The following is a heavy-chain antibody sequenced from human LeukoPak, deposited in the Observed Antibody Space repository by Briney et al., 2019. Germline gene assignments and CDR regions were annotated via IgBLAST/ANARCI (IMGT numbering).Heavy chain of an antibody. D-gene: IGHD3-3*01. J-gene: IGHJ5*02. CDR3: SRDLKGGRFPKNWLDP. CDR1: GYTFIDYY. V-gene: IGHV1-2*02. CDR2: INPKGGDT. Sequence: ASVKVSCKASGYTFIDYYLHWVRQAPGQGLEWMGWINPKGGDTNYAQKFQGRVTMTRDTSISTAYMELSNLRSDDTAVYYCSRDLKGGRFPKNWLDPWGQGTLVTVSS.